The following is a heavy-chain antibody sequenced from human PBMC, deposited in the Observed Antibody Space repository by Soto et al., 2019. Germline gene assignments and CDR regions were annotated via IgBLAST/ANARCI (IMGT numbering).Heavy chain of an antibody. CDR1: GGSISSYY. CDR2: IYYSGST. J-gene: IGHJ4*02. Sequence: PSETLSLTCTVSGGSISSYYWSWIRQPPGKGLEWIGYIYYSGSTNYNPSLKSRVTISVDTSKNQFSLKLSSVTAADTAVYYCARRVRRGYSYGQAFDYWGQGTLVTVSS. D-gene: IGHD5-18*01. CDR3: ARRVRRGYSYGQAFDY. V-gene: IGHV4-59*01.